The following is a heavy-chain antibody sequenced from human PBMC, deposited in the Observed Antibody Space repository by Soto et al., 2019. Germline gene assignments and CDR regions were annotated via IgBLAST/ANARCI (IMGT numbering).Heavy chain of an antibody. CDR2: ISISSSDR. V-gene: IGHV3-21*06. CDR3: VRGMNPLF. Sequence: GSLRLSCAASGFTLRTYTMNWVRQAPGKGLGWVSSISISSSDRYYADSVRGRFTISRDNAKNALYLQMNSLRADDTAVYFCVRGMNPLFGGQGTLVTVSS. CDR1: GFTLRTYT. J-gene: IGHJ4*01.